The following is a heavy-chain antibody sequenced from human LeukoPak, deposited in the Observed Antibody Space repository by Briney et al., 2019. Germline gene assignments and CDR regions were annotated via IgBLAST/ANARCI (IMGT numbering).Heavy chain of an antibody. Sequence: GASVKVSCKASGYTFTGYYMHWVRQAPGQGLEWMGWINPNSGGTNYAQKFQGRVTMTRDTSISTAYMELSRPRSDDTAVYYCARESRVGATRGNDYWGQGTLVTVSS. CDR3: ARESRVGATRGNDY. J-gene: IGHJ4*02. V-gene: IGHV1-2*02. CDR2: INPNSGGT. D-gene: IGHD1-26*01. CDR1: GYTFTGYY.